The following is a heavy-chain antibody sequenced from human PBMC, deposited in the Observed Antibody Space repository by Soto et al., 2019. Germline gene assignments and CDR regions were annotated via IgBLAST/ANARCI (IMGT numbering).Heavy chain of an antibody. Sequence: HPGGSLRLSCAASGFTFSNYAMNWVRQAPGKGLEWVSTISGSGGSPYYADSVKGRFTISRDNSKNTLYLQMNSLRAEDTAVYYCARARFTTVTARAGVPRPFDPWGQGTLVTVSS. CDR1: GFTFSNYA. CDR3: ARARFTTVTARAGVPRPFDP. J-gene: IGHJ5*02. V-gene: IGHV3-23*01. CDR2: ISGSGGSP. D-gene: IGHD4-17*01.